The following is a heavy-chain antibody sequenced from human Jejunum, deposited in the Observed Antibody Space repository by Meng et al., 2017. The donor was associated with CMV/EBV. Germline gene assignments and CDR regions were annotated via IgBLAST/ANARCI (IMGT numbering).Heavy chain of an antibody. J-gene: IGHJ4*02. CDR1: FTFSTHW. V-gene: IGHV3-74*01. CDR3: AKRDCTSSSCHYYFDY. CDR2: ISTDGSST. D-gene: IGHD2-2*01. Sequence: FTFSTHWMNWVRQAPGKGLVWVARISTDGSSTSYADSVKGRFTISRDNAMNTLYLQMNSLRAEDTAVYYCAKRDCTSSSCHYYFDYWGQGTLVTVSS.